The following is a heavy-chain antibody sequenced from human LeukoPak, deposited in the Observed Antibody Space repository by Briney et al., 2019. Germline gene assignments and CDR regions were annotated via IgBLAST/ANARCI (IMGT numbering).Heavy chain of an antibody. V-gene: IGHV4-61*02. CDR3: ARAVVVTATSVRSDYFDY. CDR1: GGSISSGSYY. D-gene: IGHD2-21*02. J-gene: IGHJ4*02. CDR2: IYTSGST. Sequence: SETLSLTCTVSGGSISSGSYYWSWIRQPAGKGLEWIGRIYTSGSTNHNPSLKSRVTISVDTSKNQFSLKLSSVTAADTAVYYCARAVVVTATSVRSDYFDYWGQGTLVTVSS.